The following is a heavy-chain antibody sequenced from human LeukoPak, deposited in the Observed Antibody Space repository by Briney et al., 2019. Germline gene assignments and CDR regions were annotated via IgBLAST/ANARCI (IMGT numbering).Heavy chain of an antibody. J-gene: IGHJ4*02. V-gene: IGHV3-23*01. Sequence: GGSLRLSCAASGFTFSKNAMSWVRQAPGKGLEWVSSITSSGSTTCYADSVKGRFTISRDNSKNTLYLQMNGLRAEDTAVYYCARGVDVWGNYRQYYFDYWGQETLVTVSS. CDR2: ITSSGSTT. D-gene: IGHD3-16*02. CDR1: GFTFSKNA. CDR3: ARGVDVWGNYRQYYFDY.